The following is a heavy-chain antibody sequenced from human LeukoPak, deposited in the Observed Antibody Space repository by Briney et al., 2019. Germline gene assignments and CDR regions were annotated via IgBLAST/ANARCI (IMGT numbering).Heavy chain of an antibody. D-gene: IGHD4-17*01. CDR2: ISAYNGNA. J-gene: IGHJ4*02. V-gene: IGHV1-18*01. CDR1: GYTFTSYG. Sequence: ASVKVSCKASGYTFTSYGISWVRQAPGQGLEWMGWISAYNGNANYAQKLQGRVTMTTDTSTSTAYMELRSLRSDDTAVYYCARDDQSGDYEGYWGQGTLVTVSS. CDR3: ARDDQSGDYEGY.